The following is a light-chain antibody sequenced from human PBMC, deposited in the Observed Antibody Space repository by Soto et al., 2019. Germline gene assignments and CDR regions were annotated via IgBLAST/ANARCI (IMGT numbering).Light chain of an antibody. CDR3: HQYYSSPLIT. CDR2: WAS. Sequence: IVMTQSPDSLAVSLGERATINCKSSQSIFYSSNNKNSLAWYQHKPGQPPKLLIYWASTRESGVPDRFSGSGSGTEFTLTISSLQAEDVVFYYCHQYYSSPLITFGQGTRLEIK. V-gene: IGKV4-1*01. J-gene: IGKJ5*01. CDR1: QSIFYSSNNKNS.